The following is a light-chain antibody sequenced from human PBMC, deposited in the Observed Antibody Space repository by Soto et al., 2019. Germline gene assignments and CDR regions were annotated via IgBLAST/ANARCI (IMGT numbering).Light chain of an antibody. CDR1: QSISSW. J-gene: IGKJ1*01. CDR3: QQYDSYSWT. V-gene: IGKV1-5*03. CDR2: QAS. Sequence: IPMTHSPSTLSAFLAHRVPITCCASQSISSWLAWYQQKPGKAPKLLVYQASTLESGVPLRFSGSGSGTEFTLTINSLQSDDFATYYCQQYDSYSWTFGQGTKVDIK.